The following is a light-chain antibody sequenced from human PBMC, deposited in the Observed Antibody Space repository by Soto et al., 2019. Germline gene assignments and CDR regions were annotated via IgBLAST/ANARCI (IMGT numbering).Light chain of an antibody. CDR2: AAS. CDR3: QQFNSDPFT. CDR1: QGITND. V-gene: IGKV1-9*01. J-gene: IGKJ3*01. Sequence: DIPLTQSPSFLSASVGDRVTITCRASQGITNDLAWYQQKPGKAPKLLIYAASSLQRGVPSTFSGSGFGTEFTLTISSLQPEDFATYFCQQFNSDPFTFGPGTTVDFK.